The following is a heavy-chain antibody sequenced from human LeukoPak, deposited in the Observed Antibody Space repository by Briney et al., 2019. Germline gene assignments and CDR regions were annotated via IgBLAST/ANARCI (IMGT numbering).Heavy chain of an antibody. CDR1: GFTFSSSC. Sequence: GGSLRLSCVASGFTFSSSCMSWVRQTPGKGLKWVADIDQGGSRTYYGAFVEGRLPISRDNAKNSLYLQMNSLRAEDTGVYYCARSPDTGTVDFWGQGALVTVSS. V-gene: IGHV3-7*01. J-gene: IGHJ4*02. CDR3: ARSPDTGTVDF. D-gene: IGHD1-1*01. CDR2: IDQGGSRT.